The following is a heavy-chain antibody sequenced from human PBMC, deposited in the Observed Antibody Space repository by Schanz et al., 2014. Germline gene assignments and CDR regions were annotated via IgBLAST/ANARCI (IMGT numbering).Heavy chain of an antibody. CDR3: ARGRGFYDY. CDR1: GGTFSSYT. J-gene: IGHJ4*02. CDR2: IIPVLAIA. D-gene: IGHD3-10*01. Sequence: QVQLVQSGPEVKKPGSSVKVSCTASGGTFSSYTISWIRQAPGQGLEWMGRIIPVLAIADYAQKFQGRVTIAADKSTSTASMELSSLRSEDTAVYYCARGRGFYDYWGQGTLVTVSS. V-gene: IGHV1-69*02.